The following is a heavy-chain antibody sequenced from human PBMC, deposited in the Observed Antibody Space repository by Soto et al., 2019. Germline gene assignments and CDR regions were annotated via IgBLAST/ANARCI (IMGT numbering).Heavy chain of an antibody. CDR2: IIPIFGTA. V-gene: IGHV1-69*13. D-gene: IGHD6-19*01. CDR3: AKVRYSSPMGYYYGMDV. Sequence: SVKVSCKVSRVAFSKFIVTWVRQAPGLGLEWVGGIIPIFGTANYAQKFQGRVTITADESTSTSYMEVNNLRSEDTAVYYCAKVRYSSPMGYYYGMDVWGQGTTVTVSS. CDR1: RVAFSKFI. J-gene: IGHJ6*02.